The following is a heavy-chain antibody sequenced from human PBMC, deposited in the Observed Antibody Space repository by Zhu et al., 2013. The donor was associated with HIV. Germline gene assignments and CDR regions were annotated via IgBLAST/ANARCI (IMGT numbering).Heavy chain of an antibody. D-gene: IGHD1-1*01. CDR2: VYYRGST. Sequence: QVQLQESGPGLVKPSETLSLTCTVSGGSMNTGGHFWVWIRQSPGKGLEWFGSVYYRGSTYYNPFLESRVTISIDTPKRQFSLKLTSVTAADTAMYYCARGSSWNSDGFDVWGQGTMVTVSS. V-gene: IGHV4-39*07. CDR1: GGSMNTGGHF. CDR3: ARGSSWNSDGFDV. J-gene: IGHJ3*01.